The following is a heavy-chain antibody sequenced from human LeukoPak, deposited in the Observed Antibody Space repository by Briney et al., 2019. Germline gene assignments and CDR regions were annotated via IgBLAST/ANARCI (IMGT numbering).Heavy chain of an antibody. Sequence: GGSLRLSCAASGFTFSSYGMHWVREAPGKGLEWVAVISYDGSNKYYADSVKGRFTISRDNSKNTLYLQMNSLRAEDTAVYYRAKDSITMNLDYWGQGTLVTVSS. V-gene: IGHV3-30*18. J-gene: IGHJ4*02. CDR3: AKDSITMNLDY. CDR2: ISYDGSNK. D-gene: IGHD3-22*01. CDR1: GFTFSSYG.